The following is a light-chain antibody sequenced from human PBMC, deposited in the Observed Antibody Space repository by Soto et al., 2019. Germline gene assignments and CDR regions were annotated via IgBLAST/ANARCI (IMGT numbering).Light chain of an antibody. J-gene: IGKJ1*01. Sequence: EVVMTQYPATLSVSPGDRATLSCRASQSVSSNLAWYQQRPGQAPRLLIYGASIRATGIPARFSGSGSGTEFTLTISSLQSEDFAVYYCQHYNNWPPWTFGQGTKVDIK. CDR3: QHYNNWPPWT. CDR1: QSVSSN. V-gene: IGKV3-15*01. CDR2: GAS.